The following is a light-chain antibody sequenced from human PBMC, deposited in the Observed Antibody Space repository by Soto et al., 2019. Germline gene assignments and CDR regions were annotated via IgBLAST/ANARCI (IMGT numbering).Light chain of an antibody. CDR3: ENSGSNTRV. CDR1: SGHSSYI. V-gene: IGLV4-60*02. CDR2: LEGSGSY. J-gene: IGLJ2*01. Sequence: QSVLTQSSSASASLGSSVKLTCTLSSGHSSYIIALHQQQPGKAPRYLMKLEGSGSYNKGSGVPDCFAGSSSGADRYLTIGHLQFEEEADYYCENSGSNTRVFGGGTKLTVL.